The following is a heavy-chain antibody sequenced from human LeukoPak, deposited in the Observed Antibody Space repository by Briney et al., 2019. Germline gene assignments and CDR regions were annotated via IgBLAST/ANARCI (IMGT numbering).Heavy chain of an antibody. V-gene: IGHV1-2*02. CDR2: INPNSGGT. CDR1: GYTFTDYY. D-gene: IGHD3-9*01. Sequence: ASVKVSCKASGYTFTDYYMHWVRQAPGQGLEWMGWINPNSGGTNYAQKFQGRVTMTRDTSISTGYMELSRLRSDDTAVYYCAKDRRGRYFDWLSDWGGHWYFDLWGRGTLVTVSS. CDR3: AKDRRGRYFDWLSDWGGHWYFDL. J-gene: IGHJ2*01.